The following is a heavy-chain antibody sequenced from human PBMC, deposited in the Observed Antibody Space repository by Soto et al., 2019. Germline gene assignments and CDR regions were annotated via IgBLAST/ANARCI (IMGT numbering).Heavy chain of an antibody. CDR3: ASLEWSYYYYYMDV. D-gene: IGHD3-3*01. CDR2: INSDGSST. V-gene: IGHV3-74*01. Sequence: GGSLRLSCAASGFTFSSYLMHWVRQAPGKGLVWVSRINSDGSSTSYADSVKGRFTISRDNAKNTLYLQMKSLRAEDTAVYYCASLEWSYYYYYMDVWAKGPRSPSP. J-gene: IGHJ6*03. CDR1: GFTFSSYL.